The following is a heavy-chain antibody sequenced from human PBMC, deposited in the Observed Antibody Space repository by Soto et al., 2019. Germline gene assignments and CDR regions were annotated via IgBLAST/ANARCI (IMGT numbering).Heavy chain of an antibody. V-gene: IGHV3-7*03. CDR2: IKQDGSEK. CDR3: ASTRYYDRANDY. J-gene: IGHJ4*02. D-gene: IGHD3-22*01. CDR1: GFTFSSYW. Sequence: AGGSLRLSCAASGFTFSSYWMSWVRQAPGKGLEWVANIKQDGSEKYYVDSVQGRFTISRDNAKNSLYLQMNSLRAEDTAVYYCASTRYYDRANDYWGQGTLVTVSS.